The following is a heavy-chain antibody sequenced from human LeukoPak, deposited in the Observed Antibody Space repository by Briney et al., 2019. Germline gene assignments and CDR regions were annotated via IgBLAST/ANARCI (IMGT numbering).Heavy chain of an antibody. CDR2: ISGSGGST. J-gene: IGHJ6*03. CDR1: GFTFSSYW. V-gene: IGHV3-23*01. D-gene: IGHD1-7*01. Sequence: GGSLRLSCAASGFTFSSYWMSWVRQAPGKGLEWVSAISGSGGSTYYADSVKGRFTISRDNSKNTLYLQMNSLRAEDTAVYYCAKRRGLELLYYYYMDVWGKGTTVTVSS. CDR3: AKRRGLELLYYYYMDV.